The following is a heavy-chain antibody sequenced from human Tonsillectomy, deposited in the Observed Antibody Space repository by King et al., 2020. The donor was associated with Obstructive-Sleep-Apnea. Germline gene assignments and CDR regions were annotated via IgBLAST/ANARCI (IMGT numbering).Heavy chain of an antibody. CDR3: ETTLLDP. CDR2: INQDGGDK. CDR1: GFTFSSYW. V-gene: IGHV3-7*01. J-gene: IGHJ5*02. D-gene: IGHD2-15*01. Sequence: EVQLVESGGGLVQPGGSLRLSCAVSGFTFSSYWMSWVRQAPGKGLEWVAKINQDGGDKYYVDSVKGRFTISRDNDKNLLHLQMNSLRAEDTAVYYCETTLLDPWGQGTLVTVSS.